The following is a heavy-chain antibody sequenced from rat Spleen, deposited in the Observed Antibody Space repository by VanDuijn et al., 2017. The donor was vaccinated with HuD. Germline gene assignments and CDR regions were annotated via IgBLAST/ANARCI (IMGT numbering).Heavy chain of an antibody. CDR2: MWAGGGQ. D-gene: IGHD1-12*01. CDR1: GFSLTSYH. J-gene: IGHJ3*01. Sequence: QVHLKESGPGLVQSSQTLSLTCTVSGFSLTSYHVSWVRQPPGKSLVWVGAMWAGGGQNYDSAVQSRLSITKDTSKSQVFLKMNSLQTEDTATYYCARDENGDVNHWFAYWGQGTLVTVSS. CDR3: ARDENGDVNHWFAY. V-gene: IGHV2S1*01.